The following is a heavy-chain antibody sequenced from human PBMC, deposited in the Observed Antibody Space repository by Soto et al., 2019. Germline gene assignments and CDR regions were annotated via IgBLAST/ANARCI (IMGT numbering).Heavy chain of an antibody. CDR1: GGSFSGYY. CDR2: INQSGAT. J-gene: IGHJ6*02. Sequence: SETLSLTCAVYGGSFSGYYWSWIRQPPGKGLEWIGEINQSGATNYDPSLKSRVSISVDTSKNQFSLKLSSVTAADTAVYYCARGGRVRGDIRTFPMDVWGQGTMVTVSS. V-gene: IGHV4-34*01. D-gene: IGHD3-10*01. CDR3: ARGGRVRGDIRTFPMDV.